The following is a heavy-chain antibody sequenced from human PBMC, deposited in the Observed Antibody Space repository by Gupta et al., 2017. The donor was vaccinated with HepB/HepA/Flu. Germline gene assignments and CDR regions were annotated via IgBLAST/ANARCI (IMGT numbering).Heavy chain of an antibody. CDR1: GDTFSTYG. CDR3: ARSPDYNWFDP. D-gene: IGHD1-14*01. CDR2: IIPIFGAG. V-gene: IGHV1-69*06. J-gene: IGHJ5*02. Sequence: QVQLVQSGAEVKKPGSSVKVSCKASGDTFSTYGFNWVRQAPGQGLEWMGGIIPIFGAGNYAQKFQGRVTITADKSTSTVYMEMTTLTSEDTAVYYCARSPDYNWFDPWGQGTLVTVSS.